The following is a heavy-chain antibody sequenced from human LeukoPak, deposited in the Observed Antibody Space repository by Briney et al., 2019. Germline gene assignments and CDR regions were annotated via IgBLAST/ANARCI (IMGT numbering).Heavy chain of an antibody. D-gene: IGHD4-17*01. V-gene: IGHV3-15*04. CDR1: AFSFNNAW. Sequence: GGSLRLSCAASAFSFNNAWMSWVRQAPGKGLEWVGRIESETDGGTTHYAAPVKGRFIISRDDSKNTLYLQMNSLKTEDTAVYYCTTTTVTTWLNAFDIWGQGTMVTVSS. CDR2: IESETDGGTT. CDR3: TTTTVTTWLNAFDI. J-gene: IGHJ3*02.